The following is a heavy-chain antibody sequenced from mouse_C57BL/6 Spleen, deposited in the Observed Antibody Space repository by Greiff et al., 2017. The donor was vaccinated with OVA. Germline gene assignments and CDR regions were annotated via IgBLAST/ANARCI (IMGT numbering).Heavy chain of an antibody. J-gene: IGHJ2*01. D-gene: IGHD2-1*01. V-gene: IGHV1-15*01. CDR2: IDPETGGT. Sequence: QVHVKQSGAELVRPGASVTLSCKASGYTFTDYEMHWVKQTPVHGLEWIGAIDPETGGTAYNQKFKGKAILTADKSSSTAYMELRSLTSEDSAVYYCTRYHYGNYGNFDYWGQGTTLTVSS. CDR1: GYTFTDYE. CDR3: TRYHYGNYGNFDY.